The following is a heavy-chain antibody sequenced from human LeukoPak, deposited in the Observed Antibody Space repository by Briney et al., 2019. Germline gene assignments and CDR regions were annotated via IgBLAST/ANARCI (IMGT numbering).Heavy chain of an antibody. CDR1: GFTFSSSA. Sequence: GGSLRLSCAASGFTFSSSAMSWVRQAPGKGLEWVSAISNNGGYTYYADSVQGRFTISRDNSKSTLCLQVNSLRAEDTAVYYCAKQLGYCSDGSCYFPYWGQGTLVTVSS. CDR3: AKQLGYCSDGSCYFPY. J-gene: IGHJ4*02. V-gene: IGHV3-23*01. D-gene: IGHD2-15*01. CDR2: ISNNGGYT.